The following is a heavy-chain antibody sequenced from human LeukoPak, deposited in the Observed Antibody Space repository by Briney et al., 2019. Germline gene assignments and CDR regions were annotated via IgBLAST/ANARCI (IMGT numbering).Heavy chain of an antibody. CDR1: GYTLTELS. J-gene: IGHJ6*02. CDR3: ATSNGYSSTWDV. CDR2: FDPEDGET. Sequence: ASVKVSCKVSGYTLTELSMHWVRQAPGKGLEWMGGFDPEDGETIYAQKFQGRVTMTGDTSTDTAYMELSSLRSEDTAVYYCATSNGYSSTWDVWGQGTTVTVSS. D-gene: IGHD6-13*01. V-gene: IGHV1-24*01.